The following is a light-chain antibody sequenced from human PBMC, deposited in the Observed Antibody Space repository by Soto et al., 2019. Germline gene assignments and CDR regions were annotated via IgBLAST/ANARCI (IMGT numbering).Light chain of an antibody. Sequence: VMAHFPETPAASISGRATIKCRSSTSLLPSSYKRNYLTWYQQKPGQPHRVLIYGASTRHSGVPDRFSGSGSGTVCTITISSLEAEDCGVYDCQQYCCSSRTFGQGTKVEIK. J-gene: IGKJ1*01. CDR3: QQYCCSSRT. CDR1: TSLLPSSYKRNY. CDR2: GAS. V-gene: IGKV4-1*01.